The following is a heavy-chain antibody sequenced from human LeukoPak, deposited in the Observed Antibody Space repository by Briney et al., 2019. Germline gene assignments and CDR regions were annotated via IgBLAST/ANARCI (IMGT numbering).Heavy chain of an antibody. CDR1: GGSFRAIG. CDR2: INPSGGST. D-gene: IGHD2-15*01. CDR3: ASGYCSGGSCLNWFDP. V-gene: IGHV1-46*01. J-gene: IGHJ5*02. Sequence: ASVKVSCKASGGSFRAIGISWVRQAPGQGLEWMGIINPSGGSTSYAQKFQGRVTMTRDTSTSTVYMELSSLRSEDTAVYYCASGYCSGGSCLNWFDPWGQGTLVTVSS.